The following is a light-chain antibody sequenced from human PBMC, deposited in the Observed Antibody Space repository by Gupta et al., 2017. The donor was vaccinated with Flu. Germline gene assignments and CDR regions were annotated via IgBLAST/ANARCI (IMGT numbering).Light chain of an antibody. Sequence: IVLTQSPGTLSLSPGERATLPCRASQSVSSSYLAWYQQKPGQAPKLLIYDASSRATGIADRFSGSGSGTDFTLTISRLEPDDSAVYYCQQYHASPLNFGGGTKVEIK. CDR2: DAS. CDR1: QSVSSSY. V-gene: IGKV3-20*01. J-gene: IGKJ4*01. CDR3: QQYHASPLN.